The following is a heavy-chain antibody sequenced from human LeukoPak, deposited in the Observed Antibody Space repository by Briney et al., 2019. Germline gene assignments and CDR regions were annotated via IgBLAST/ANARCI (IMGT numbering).Heavy chain of an antibody. CDR3: ARDLRWSHYWYFDL. CDR2: IWYDGSNK. CDR1: GFTVSSNY. J-gene: IGHJ2*01. D-gene: IGHD2-15*01. V-gene: IGHV3-33*08. Sequence: TGGSLRLSCAASGFTVSSNYMTWVRQAPGKGLEWVAVIWYDGSNKYYADSVKGRFTISRDNSKNTLYLQMNSLRAEDTAVYYCARDLRWSHYWYFDLWGRGTLVTVSS.